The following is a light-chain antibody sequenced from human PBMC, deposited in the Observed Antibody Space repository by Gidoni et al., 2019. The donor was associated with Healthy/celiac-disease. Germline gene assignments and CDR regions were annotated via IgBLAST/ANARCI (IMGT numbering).Light chain of an antibody. CDR1: QSVSSY. CDR3: QQRSNWEGT. J-gene: IGKJ1*01. V-gene: IGKV3-11*01. CDR2: AAS. Sequence: ESVLTQSPATLSWSPGERATLSCRASQSVSSYLAWYQQNPGQAPSLLIYAASNRATGIPASFSVSWSVTDFTLTISSLEPEDFAFYYCQQRSNWEGTFGQGTKVEIK.